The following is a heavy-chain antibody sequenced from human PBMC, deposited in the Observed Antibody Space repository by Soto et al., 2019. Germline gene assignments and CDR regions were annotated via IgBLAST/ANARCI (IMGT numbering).Heavy chain of an antibody. CDR3: TTDDESGVGATLYYYYGMDV. D-gene: IGHD1-26*01. CDR2: IKSKSDGGTT. J-gene: IGHJ6*02. V-gene: IGHV3-15*07. Sequence: GGSLRLSCAASGFSFNNAWMNWVRQAPGKGLEWVGRIKSKSDGGTTDYAAPVKGRFTISRDDPKTTLYLQMNSLTTADTAVYYCTTDDESGVGATLYYYYGMDVWGPGTTVTVSS. CDR1: GFSFNNAW.